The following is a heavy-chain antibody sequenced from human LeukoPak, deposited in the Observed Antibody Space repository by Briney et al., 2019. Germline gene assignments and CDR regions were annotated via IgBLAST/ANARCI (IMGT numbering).Heavy chain of an antibody. CDR3: AGSSGSYRPMGY. V-gene: IGHV3-48*03. Sequence: PGGSLRLSCAASGFTFSSYEMNWVRQAPGKGLQWISHIDSTDTIHYADSVKGRFTISRDNAKNSLYLQMNSLRAEDTAVYYCAGSSGSYRPMGYWGQGTLVTVSS. D-gene: IGHD3-22*01. CDR1: GFTFSSYE. CDR2: IDSTDTI. J-gene: IGHJ4*02.